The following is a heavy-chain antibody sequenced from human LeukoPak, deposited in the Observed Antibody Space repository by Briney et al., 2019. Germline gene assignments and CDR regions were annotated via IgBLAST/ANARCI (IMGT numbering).Heavy chain of an antibody. Sequence: MPSETLSLTCTVSGGSISSYYWSWIRQPPGKGLEWIGYIYHSGSTNYNPSLKSRVTISVDTSKNQFSLKLSSVTAADTAVYYCARVGYSSSWFYYYYMDVWGKGTTVTVSS. D-gene: IGHD6-13*01. CDR2: IYHSGST. CDR1: GGSISSYY. CDR3: ARVGYSSSWFYYYYMDV. J-gene: IGHJ6*03. V-gene: IGHV4-59*01.